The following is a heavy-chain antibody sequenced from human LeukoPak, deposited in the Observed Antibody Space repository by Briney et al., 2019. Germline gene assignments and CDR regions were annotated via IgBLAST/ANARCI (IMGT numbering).Heavy chain of an antibody. D-gene: IGHD3-10*01. J-gene: IGHJ4*02. V-gene: IGHV3-21*01. Sequence: PGGSLRLSCAASGFTFSSHSMNWVRQAPGKGLEWVSSISSSSSYIYYADSVKGRFTISRDNAKNSLYLQMNSLRAEDTAVYYCARGGPGPISYFDYWGQGTLVTVSS. CDR1: GFTFSSHS. CDR3: ARGGPGPISYFDY. CDR2: ISSSSSYI.